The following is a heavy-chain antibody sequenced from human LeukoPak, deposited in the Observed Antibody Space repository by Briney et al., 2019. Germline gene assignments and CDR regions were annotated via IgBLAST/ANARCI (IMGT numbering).Heavy chain of an antibody. CDR1: GGTLSSYA. CDR3: ARVPLHDSSGHYYPH. Sequence: ASVKVSCKASGGTLSSYAISWVRQAPGQGLEWMGEIIPIFGTANYAQKFQGRVTITADESTSTAYMELSSLRSEDTAVYYCARVPLHDSSGHYYPHWGQGTLVTVSS. J-gene: IGHJ1*01. V-gene: IGHV1-69*13. D-gene: IGHD3-22*01. CDR2: IIPIFGTA.